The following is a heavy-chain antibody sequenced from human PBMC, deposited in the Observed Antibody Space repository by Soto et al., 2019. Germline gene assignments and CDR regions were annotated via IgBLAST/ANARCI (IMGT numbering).Heavy chain of an antibody. CDR2: TYYRSKWFT. D-gene: IGHD3-16*01. V-gene: IGHV6-1*01. J-gene: IGHJ4*02. CDR3: ARGGGVLDY. CDR1: GDSISTNSAG. Sequence: QTLSLRCAISGDSISTNSAGCNLIRQSPSRGLEWLGRTYYRSKWFTDYAVSVKNRITINPDTSKNQISLQLNSVTPEDTAVYYCARGGGVLDYWGQGTLVTVSS.